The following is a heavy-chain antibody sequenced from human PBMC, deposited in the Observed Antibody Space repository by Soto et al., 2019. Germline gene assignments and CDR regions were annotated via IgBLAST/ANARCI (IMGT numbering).Heavy chain of an antibody. J-gene: IGHJ3*02. CDR2: IYPTRST. Sequence: SGTLSLTCAVNTWSFTGHFWGWVRQPPGKGLEWIGDIYPTRSTNYNPSLKSRVTISVDTSKNQFSLKLSSVTAADTAVYYCARRYGSAFDIWGQGTMVTVSS. D-gene: IGHD3-10*01. CDR3: ARRYGSAFDI. V-gene: IGHV4-34*01. CDR1: TWSFTGHF.